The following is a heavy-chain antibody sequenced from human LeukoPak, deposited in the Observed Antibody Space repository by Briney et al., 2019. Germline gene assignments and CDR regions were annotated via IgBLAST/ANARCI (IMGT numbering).Heavy chain of an antibody. D-gene: IGHD5-24*01. CDR1: GGSISSGDYY. CDR3: ARDRRWLQSHGMDV. Sequence: PSETLSLTCTVSGGSISSGDYYWSWIRQPPGKGLEWIGYIYYSGSTYYNPSLKSRVTISVDTSKNQFSLKLSSVTAADTAVYYCARDRRWLQSHGMDVWGQGTTVTVSS. J-gene: IGHJ6*02. CDR2: IYYSGST. V-gene: IGHV4-30-4*02.